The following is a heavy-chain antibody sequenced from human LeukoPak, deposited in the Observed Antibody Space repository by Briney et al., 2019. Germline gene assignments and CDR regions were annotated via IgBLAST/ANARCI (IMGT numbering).Heavy chain of an antibody. D-gene: IGHD3-10*01. CDR1: GFTVSSSY. CDR2: IYGGGST. J-gene: IGHJ4*02. CDR3: AGAYYGSGSYYNY. Sequence: QAGGSLRLSCAASGFTVSSSYMSWVRQAPGKGLEWVSIIYGGGSTYYANSVKGRFTISRDNSKNTLYLQMNSLRAEDTAVYYCAGAYYGSGSYYNYWGQGTLVTVSS. V-gene: IGHV3-53*01.